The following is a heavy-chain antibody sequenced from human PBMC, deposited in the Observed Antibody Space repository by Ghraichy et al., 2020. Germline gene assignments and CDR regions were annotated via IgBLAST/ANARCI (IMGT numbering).Heavy chain of an antibody. CDR2: IYYSGST. D-gene: IGHD5-12*01. CDR3: ARDSTGDGGYSGYDKYYYYGMDV. Sequence: SETLSLTCTVSGGSISSGGYYWSWIRQHPGKGLEWIGYIYYSGSTYYNPSLKSRVTISVDTSKNQFSLKLSSVTAADTAVYYCARDSTGDGGYSGYDKYYYYGMDVWGQGTTVTVSS. CDR1: GGSISSGGYY. J-gene: IGHJ6*02. V-gene: IGHV4-31*03.